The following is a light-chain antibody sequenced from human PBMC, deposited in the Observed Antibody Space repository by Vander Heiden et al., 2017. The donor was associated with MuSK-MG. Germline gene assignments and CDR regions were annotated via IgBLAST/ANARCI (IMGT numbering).Light chain of an antibody. V-gene: IGKV3-20*01. CDR2: DAS. CDR1: QSVSSSY. CDR3: QQYGNSPRLT. Sequence: EIVLTQSPGTLSLSPGERATLSCRASQSVSSSYLAWYQQKPGQAPRLLIYDASTRATGIPDRFSGSGSGTDFTLTISRLEPEDFAVYYCQQYGNSPRLTFGGGTKVEIK. J-gene: IGKJ4*01.